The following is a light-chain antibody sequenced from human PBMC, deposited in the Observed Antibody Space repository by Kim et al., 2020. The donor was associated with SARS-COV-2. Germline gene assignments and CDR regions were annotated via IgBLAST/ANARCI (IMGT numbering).Light chain of an antibody. J-gene: IGKJ4*01. CDR2: DAS. Sequence: SSCLGETATPSPRAPQSVSSYSAWYQHKPRQAPRLLSYDASTTATGIPARFSGSGSGTDITLTISTLEPEDFADYYCQKRSNWLTFGGGTKVDIK. V-gene: IGKV3-11*01. CDR1: QSVSSY. CDR3: QKRSNWLT.